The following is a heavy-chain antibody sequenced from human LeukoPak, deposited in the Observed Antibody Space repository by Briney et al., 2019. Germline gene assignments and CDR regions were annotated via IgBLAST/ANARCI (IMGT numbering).Heavy chain of an antibody. CDR2: ITSTGSYT. Sequence: GGSLRLSCAASGFTFSSYNMNWVRQAPGKGLEWVSSITSTGSYTFYADSVKGRFTISRDNAKNSLYLQMNSLRAEDTAVYYCARGVAAAGPPPVYYYYYYMDVWGKGTTVTVSS. CDR1: GFTFSSYN. V-gene: IGHV3-21*01. CDR3: ARGVAAAGPPPVYYYYYYMDV. D-gene: IGHD6-13*01. J-gene: IGHJ6*03.